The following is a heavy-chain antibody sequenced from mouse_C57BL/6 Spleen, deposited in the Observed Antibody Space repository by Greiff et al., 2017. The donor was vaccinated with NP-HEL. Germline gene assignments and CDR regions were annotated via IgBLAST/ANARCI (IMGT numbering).Heavy chain of an antibody. Sequence: DVMLVESGEGLVKPGGSLKLSCAASGFTFSSYAMSWVRQTPEKRLEWVAYISSGGDYIYYADTVKGRFTISRDNARNTLYLQMSSLKSEDTAMYYCTRVGDYFDYWGQGTTLTVSS. J-gene: IGHJ2*01. CDR2: ISSGGDYI. CDR1: GFTFSSYA. V-gene: IGHV5-9-1*02. CDR3: TRVGDYFDY.